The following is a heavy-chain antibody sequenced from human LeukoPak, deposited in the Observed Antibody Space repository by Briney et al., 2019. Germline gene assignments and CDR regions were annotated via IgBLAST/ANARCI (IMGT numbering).Heavy chain of an antibody. CDR1: GFTFSSYG. CDR3: AKDPSSSWYNYFDY. J-gene: IGHJ4*02. CDR2: IRYGGSNK. D-gene: IGHD6-13*01. V-gene: IGHV3-30*02. Sequence: GGSLRLSCAASGFTFSSYGMHWVRQAPGKGLEWVAFIRYGGSNKYYADSVKGRFTISRDNSKNTLYLQMNSLRAEDTAVYYCAKDPSSSWYNYFDYWGQGTLVTVSS.